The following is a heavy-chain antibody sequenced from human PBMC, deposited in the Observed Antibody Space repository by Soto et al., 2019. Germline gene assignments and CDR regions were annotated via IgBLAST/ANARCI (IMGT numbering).Heavy chain of an antibody. V-gene: IGHV3-33*06. CDR1: GFTFSSYG. D-gene: IGHD6-19*01. CDR3: AKDGPWNGSGWLRYFQH. CDR2: IWYDGSNK. Sequence: GGSLRLSCAASGFTFSSYGMHWVRQAPGKGLEWVAVIWYDGSNKYHADSVKGRFTISRDNSKNTLYLQMNSLRAEDTAVYYCAKDGPWNGSGWLRYFQHWGQGTLVTVSS. J-gene: IGHJ1*01.